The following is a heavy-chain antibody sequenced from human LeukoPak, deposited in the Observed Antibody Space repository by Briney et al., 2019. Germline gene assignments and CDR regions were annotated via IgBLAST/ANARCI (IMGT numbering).Heavy chain of an antibody. J-gene: IGHJ4*02. CDR1: GYTFTGYY. Sequence: ASVKVSCKASGYTFTGYYMHWVRQAPGQGLEWMGRINPNSGGTNYAQKFQGRVTMTRDTSISTAYMELSRLRSDDTAVYYCARDFPGIAVAGTLPDYWGQGTLVTVSP. CDR2: INPNSGGT. V-gene: IGHV1-2*06. D-gene: IGHD6-19*01. CDR3: ARDFPGIAVAGTLPDY.